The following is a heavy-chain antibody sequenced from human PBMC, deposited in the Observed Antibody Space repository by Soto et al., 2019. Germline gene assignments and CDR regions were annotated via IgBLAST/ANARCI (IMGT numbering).Heavy chain of an antibody. CDR1: GGSISIDY. CDR3: ARDRSRITIFGVVSYYFDY. V-gene: IGHV4-59*01. Sequence: KPSETLSLTCAVSGGSISIDYWSWVRQPPGKGLEWVGYIYYSGITNYNASFKRRGTISVDTSNNQFSLKLSSVPAADTAVYYCARDRSRITIFGVVSYYFDYWGQGTLVTVSS. CDR2: IYYSGIT. J-gene: IGHJ4*02. D-gene: IGHD3-3*01.